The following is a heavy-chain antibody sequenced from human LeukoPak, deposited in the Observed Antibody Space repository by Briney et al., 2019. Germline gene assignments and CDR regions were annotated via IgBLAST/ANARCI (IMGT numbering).Heavy chain of an antibody. J-gene: IGHJ4*02. D-gene: IGHD3-10*01. Sequence: SETLSLTCTVSGDSISSYYWSWIRQPPGKGLEWIGYIYYSGSTNYNPSLKSRVTISVDTSKNQYSLKLSPVTAADTAVYYCARVSPLLWFGEFDYWGQGTLVTVSS. CDR2: IYYSGST. V-gene: IGHV4-59*01. CDR3: ARVSPLLWFGEFDY. CDR1: GDSISSYY.